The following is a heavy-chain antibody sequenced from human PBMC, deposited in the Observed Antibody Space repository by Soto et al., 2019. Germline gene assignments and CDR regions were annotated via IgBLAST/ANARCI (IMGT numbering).Heavy chain of an antibody. V-gene: IGHV3-23*01. D-gene: IGHD2-15*01. CDR1: GFTFNSYA. J-gene: IGHJ4*02. CDR3: ASYDLAESATEMTYYFDY. CDR2: ISGSGDST. Sequence: EVQLLDSGGGLVQPGGSLRLSCAASGFTFNSYAMSWGRQAPGKGLEWVSAISGSGDSTYYADSVKGRFTISRDNSKNTLYLQMNSLRAEDTAVYYCASYDLAESATEMTYYFDYWGEVTLVTVSS.